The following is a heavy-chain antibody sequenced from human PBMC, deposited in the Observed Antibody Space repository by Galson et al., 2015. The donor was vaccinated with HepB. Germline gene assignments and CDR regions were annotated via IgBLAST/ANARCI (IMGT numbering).Heavy chain of an antibody. J-gene: IGHJ5*02. CDR1: GFSLSTSGVG. Sequence: PALVKPTQTLTLTCTFSGFSLSTSGVGVGWIRQPPEKALEWLALIYWNDDKRYSPSLKSRLTITKDTSKNQVVLTMTNMDPVDTATYYCAHRWELLGDSGGWFDPWGQGTLVTVSS. CDR3: AHRWELLGDSGGWFDP. V-gene: IGHV2-5*01. D-gene: IGHD1-26*01. CDR2: IYWNDDK.